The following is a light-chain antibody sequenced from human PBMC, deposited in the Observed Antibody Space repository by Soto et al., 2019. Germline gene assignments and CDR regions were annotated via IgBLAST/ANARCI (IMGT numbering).Light chain of an antibody. V-gene: IGLV1-44*01. CDR3: ASWDDSLYGVI. CDR1: TSNIGGNT. Sequence: QAVLTQPPSASATPGHRATISCSGSTSNIGGNTVSWYQQLPGTAPKLLIYSNHQRPSGVPDRISGSKSGTSASLAISGLQSEDEADYYCASWDDSLYGVIFGGGTK. J-gene: IGLJ2*01. CDR2: SNH.